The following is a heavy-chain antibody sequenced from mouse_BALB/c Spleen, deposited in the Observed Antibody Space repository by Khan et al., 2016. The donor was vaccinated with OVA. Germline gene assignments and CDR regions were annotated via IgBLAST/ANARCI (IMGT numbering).Heavy chain of an antibody. V-gene: IGHV5-17*02. D-gene: IGHD2-3*01. CDR1: GFTFSAFG. CDR2: ISSGSNTI. CDR3: ARSTLMTRAMDD. Sequence: EVMLVESGGGLVQPGGSRKLSCVASGFTFSAFGMHWVRQAPEKGLEWVAYISSGSNTIYYADTVTGRFTISRDNPKHTLFLQMTSLRSEDTARYYGARSTLMTRAMDDWGQGTSVTVSS. J-gene: IGHJ4*01.